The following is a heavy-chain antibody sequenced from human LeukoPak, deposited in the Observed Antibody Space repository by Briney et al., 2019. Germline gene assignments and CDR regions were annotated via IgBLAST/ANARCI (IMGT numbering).Heavy chain of an antibody. CDR1: GGSISSSY. J-gene: IGHJ4*02. CDR2: IYTDGST. V-gene: IGHV4-4*07. CDR3: ARTFSGGGYGAAFDY. D-gene: IGHD5-12*01. Sequence: SETLSLTCSVSGGSISSSYWNWIRQPAGKGLEWIGRIYTDGSTNYNPSLKSRVSVSADTSKNQFSLKLDSVTAADTAVYYCARTFSGGGYGAAFDYWGQGTLVTVSS.